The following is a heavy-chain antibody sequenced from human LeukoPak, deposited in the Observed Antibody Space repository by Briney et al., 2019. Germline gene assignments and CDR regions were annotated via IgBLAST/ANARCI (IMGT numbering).Heavy chain of an antibody. D-gene: IGHD4-17*01. CDR2: ISYDGSNK. Sequence: PGRSLRLSCAASGFTFSSYAMHWVRQAPGKGLEWVAVISYDGSNKYYADSVKGRFTISRDNSKNTLYLQMNSLRAEDTAVYYCAREGTYGDHVPQHWGQGTLVTVSS. J-gene: IGHJ1*01. V-gene: IGHV3-30*04. CDR1: GFTFSSYA. CDR3: AREGTYGDHVPQH.